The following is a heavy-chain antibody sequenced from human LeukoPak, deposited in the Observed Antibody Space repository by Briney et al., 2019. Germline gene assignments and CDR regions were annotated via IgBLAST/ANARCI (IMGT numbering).Heavy chain of an antibody. Sequence: SETLSLTCTVSGGSISSYYWSWNRQPPGKGLEWIGCIYYSGSTNYNPSLKSRVTISVDTSKNQFSLKLSSVTAADTAVYYCAGGYSYGSTYYYMDVWGKGTTVTVSS. CDR3: AGGYSYGSTYYYMDV. D-gene: IGHD5-18*01. J-gene: IGHJ6*03. CDR1: GGSISSYY. V-gene: IGHV4-59*01. CDR2: IYYSGST.